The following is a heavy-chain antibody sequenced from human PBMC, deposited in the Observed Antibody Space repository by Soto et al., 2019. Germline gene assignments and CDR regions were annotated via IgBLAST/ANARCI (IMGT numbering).Heavy chain of an antibody. J-gene: IGHJ6*02. CDR2: IYPGDSDT. V-gene: IGHV5-51*01. CDR3: ARHQVKQWLHYGMDV. CDR1: GYSFTSYW. D-gene: IGHD6-19*01. Sequence: PGESLKISCKGSGYSFTSYWIGWVRQMPGKGLEWMGIIYPGDSDTRYSPSFQGQVTISADKSISTAYLQWSSLKASDTAMYYCARHQVKQWLHYGMDVWGQGTTVIVSS.